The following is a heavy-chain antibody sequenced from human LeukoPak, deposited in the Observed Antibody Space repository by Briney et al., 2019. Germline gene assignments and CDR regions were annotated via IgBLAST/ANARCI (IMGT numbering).Heavy chain of an antibody. CDR1: GFTFSSYA. D-gene: IGHD6-13*01. Sequence: GGSLRLSCAASGFTFSSYAMIWLRQAPGKGLEWVSAISGSGGSTYYADSVKGRFTISRDNSKNTLYLQMNSLRAEDTAVYYCAKDQGYSSSWYVDYWGQGTLVTVSS. CDR3: AKDQGYSSSWYVDY. V-gene: IGHV3-23*01. J-gene: IGHJ4*02. CDR2: ISGSGGST.